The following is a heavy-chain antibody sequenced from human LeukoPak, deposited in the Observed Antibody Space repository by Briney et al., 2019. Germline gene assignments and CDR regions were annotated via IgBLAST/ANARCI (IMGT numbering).Heavy chain of an antibody. J-gene: IGHJ4*02. CDR2: IYTDGST. CDR3: ARDRDGYNPFDY. V-gene: IGHV3-66*01. CDR1: GFTVSSNY. D-gene: IGHD5-24*01. Sequence: GGSLRLSCAASGFTVSSNYMSWVRQAPGKGLEWVSVIYTDGSTKYADSVKGRFTISRDNSQNTLYLQMHSLRAEDTAVYYCARDRDGYNPFDYWGQGTLVTVSS.